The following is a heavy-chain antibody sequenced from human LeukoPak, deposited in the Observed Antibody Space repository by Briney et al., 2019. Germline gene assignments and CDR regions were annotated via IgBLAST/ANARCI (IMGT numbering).Heavy chain of an antibody. Sequence: PSETLSLTCTVSGGSISSSSYYWGWIRQPPGKGLEWIGSIYYSGSTYYNPSLKSRVTISVDTSKNQFSLKLSSVTAADTAVYYCATPKWELLFDYWGQGTLVTVSS. V-gene: IGHV4-39*01. CDR1: GGSISSSSYY. CDR2: IYYSGST. J-gene: IGHJ4*02. CDR3: ATPKWELLFDY. D-gene: IGHD1-26*01.